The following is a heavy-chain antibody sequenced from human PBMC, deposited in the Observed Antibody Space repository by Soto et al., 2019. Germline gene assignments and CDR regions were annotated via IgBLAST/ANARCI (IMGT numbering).Heavy chain of an antibody. CDR2: IIPIFGTA. J-gene: IGHJ4*02. Sequence: ASVKVSCKASGGTFSSYAISWVRQAPGQGLEWMGGIIPIFGTANYAQKFQGRVTITADESTSTAYMELSSLRSEDTAMYYCARGYYYDSSGYYYYFDYWGQGTLVTVSS. CDR3: ARGYYYDSSGYYYYFDY. CDR1: GGTFSSYA. D-gene: IGHD3-22*01. V-gene: IGHV1-69*13.